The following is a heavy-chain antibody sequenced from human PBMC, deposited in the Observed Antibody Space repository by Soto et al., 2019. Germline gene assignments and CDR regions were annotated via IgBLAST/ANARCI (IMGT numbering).Heavy chain of an antibody. CDR3: AREVVNSYGRGRAFDF. CDR1: GYTFTTNY. CDR2: INPSDGNT. V-gene: IGHV1-46*01. Sequence: QVHLVQSGAEVKEPGASVKVSCKASGYTFTTNYMHWVRQAPGQGLEWLGRINPSDGNTYYTQKFQARVTMTRDTSTSTVYMELGSLRSEDTAVYSCAREVVNSYGRGRAFDFLGQGTLVTVSS. J-gene: IGHJ4*02. D-gene: IGHD5-18*01.